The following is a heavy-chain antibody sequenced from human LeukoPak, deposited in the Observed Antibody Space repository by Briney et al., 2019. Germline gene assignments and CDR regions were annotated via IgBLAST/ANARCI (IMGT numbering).Heavy chain of an antibody. CDR1: GFTFSSYG. D-gene: IGHD3-10*01. J-gene: IGHJ4*02. CDR3: AKLTVPVIIFDY. V-gene: IGHV3-23*01. Sequence: GGSRRLSCAASGFTFSSYGRSWVRQAPGKGLEWVSAISGSGGSTYYADSVKGRFTISRDNSKNTLYLQMNSLRAEDTAVYYCAKLTVPVIIFDYWGQGTLVTVSS. CDR2: ISGSGGST.